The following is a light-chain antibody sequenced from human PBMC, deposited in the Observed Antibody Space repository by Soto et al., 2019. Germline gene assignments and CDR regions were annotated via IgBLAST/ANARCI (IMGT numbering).Light chain of an antibody. Sequence: DIQMTQSPSSLSASVGDRVTISCRASQGIIDYLAWYQQKPGKPPKLLIYAASTLQSGVPSRFGASGAGRAFSLTISALQTEDVETYFGQKYNSAPQTFGPGSKVEIK. J-gene: IGKJ1*01. V-gene: IGKV1-27*01. CDR3: QKYNSAPQT. CDR2: AAS. CDR1: QGIIDY.